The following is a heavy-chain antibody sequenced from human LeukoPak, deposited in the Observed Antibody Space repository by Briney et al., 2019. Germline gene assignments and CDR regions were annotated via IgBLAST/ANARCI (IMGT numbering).Heavy chain of an antibody. V-gene: IGHV3-74*01. Sequence: GGSLRLSCAASGLTFRAYYMHWFRQAPGKGLVWVSRINIDGSSATYADSVKGRFTVSRDNAKNTLYLQMNSLRAEDTAVYYCACYGIEPPYWGQGTLVTVSS. D-gene: IGHD1-14*01. CDR2: INIDGSSA. J-gene: IGHJ4*02. CDR3: ACYGIEPPY. CDR1: GLTFRAYY.